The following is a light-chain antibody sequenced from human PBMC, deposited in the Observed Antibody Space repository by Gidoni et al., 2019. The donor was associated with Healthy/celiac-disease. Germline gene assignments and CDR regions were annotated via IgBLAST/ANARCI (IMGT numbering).Light chain of an antibody. CDR2: AAS. V-gene: IGKV1-39*01. Sequence: DIQMTQSPSSLSASAGDRVTITCRASQTIITYLNWYQQKPGKAPKLLIYAASSLQSGVPSRFSGSGSGTDFTLTISSLQPEDFATYYCQQSYSTPWTFXXXTKVEIK. CDR3: QQSYSTPWT. J-gene: IGKJ1*01. CDR1: QTIITY.